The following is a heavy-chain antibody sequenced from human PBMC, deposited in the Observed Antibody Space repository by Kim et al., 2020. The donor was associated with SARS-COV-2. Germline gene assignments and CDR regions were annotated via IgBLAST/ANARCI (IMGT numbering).Heavy chain of an antibody. J-gene: IGHJ4*02. D-gene: IGHD2-2*02. CDR3: AKGRSTSCYTDFDC. CDR2: ISSSGNST. CDR1: GFTLSYVA. V-gene: IGHV3-23*01. Sequence: GSLRLSCAASGFTLSYVAMGWVRQVPGKGLEWVSSISSSGNSTFYGDAVKGRFTISRDKSKNTLYLHMSSLRAADTAVYYCAKGRSTSCYTDFDCWGQG.